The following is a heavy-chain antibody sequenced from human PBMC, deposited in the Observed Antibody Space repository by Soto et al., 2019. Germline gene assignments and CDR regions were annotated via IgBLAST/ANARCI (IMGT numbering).Heavy chain of an antibody. D-gene: IGHD6-13*01. CDR2: IYYSGST. CDR3: ASSIAAAYNAIYFDY. CDR1: GGSISSSSYY. V-gene: IGHV4-39*01. J-gene: IGHJ4*02. Sequence: SETLSLTCTVSGGSISSSSYYWGWIRQPPGKGLEWIGSIYYSGSTYYNPSLKSRVTISVDTSKNQFSLKLSSVTAADTAVYYCASSIAAAYNAIYFDYWGQGTLVTVSS.